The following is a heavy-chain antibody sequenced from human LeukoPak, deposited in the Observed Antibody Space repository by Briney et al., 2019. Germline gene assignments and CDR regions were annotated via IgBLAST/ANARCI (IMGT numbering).Heavy chain of an antibody. CDR3: ARDGGIAVAGSYNWFDP. D-gene: IGHD6-19*01. V-gene: IGHV1-2*02. Sequence: ASVKVSCKASGYTFTGYYMHWVRQAPGQGLEWMGWINPNSGGTNYAQKFQGRVTMTRDTSISTAYMELSRLRSDDTAVYYCARDGGIAVAGSYNWFDPWGQGTLVTVSP. CDR2: INPNSGGT. CDR1: GYTFTGYY. J-gene: IGHJ5*02.